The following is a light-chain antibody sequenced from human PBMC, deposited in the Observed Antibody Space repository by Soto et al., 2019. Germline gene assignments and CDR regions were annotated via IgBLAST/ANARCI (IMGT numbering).Light chain of an antibody. V-gene: IGLV2-14*01. J-gene: IGLJ1*01. CDR1: SSDIGGYNY. CDR2: DVS. Sequence: QSVLTQPASVSGSPGQSITISCTGTSSDIGGYNYVSWYQQYPGKAPKVMICDVSNRPSGVSNRFSGSKSGNTASLTISGLQAEDEADYYCSSYTSSSTLEVFGTGTKLTVL. CDR3: SSYTSSSTLEV.